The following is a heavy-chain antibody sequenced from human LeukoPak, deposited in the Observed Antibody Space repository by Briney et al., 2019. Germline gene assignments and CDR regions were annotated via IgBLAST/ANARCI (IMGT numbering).Heavy chain of an antibody. CDR2: IYYSGST. V-gene: IGHV4-61*01. J-gene: IGHJ4*02. CDR1: GGSVNSGTYY. Sequence: SETLSLTCTVSGGSVNSGTYYWSWIRQPPGKGLEWIGYIYYSGSTNYNPSLKSRVSISVDTSKNQFSLKLSSVTAADTAVYYCARELTDWGQGTLVTVSS. CDR3: ARELTD.